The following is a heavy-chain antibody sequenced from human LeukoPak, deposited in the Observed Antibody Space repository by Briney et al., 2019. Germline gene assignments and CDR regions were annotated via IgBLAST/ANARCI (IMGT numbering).Heavy chain of an antibody. CDR1: GFTFSIFA. CDR2: IRDIGGNT. J-gene: IGHJ4*02. Sequence: PGGSLRLSCVASGFTFSIFAMSWARQAPGKGLEWVSAIRDIGGNTYYADPVKGRFTISRDNSKNTVYLQMNSLRAEDTAVYYCAKRETYYYDSSGYSAIDYWGQGTLVTVSS. V-gene: IGHV3-23*01. CDR3: AKRETYYYDSSGYSAIDY. D-gene: IGHD3-22*01.